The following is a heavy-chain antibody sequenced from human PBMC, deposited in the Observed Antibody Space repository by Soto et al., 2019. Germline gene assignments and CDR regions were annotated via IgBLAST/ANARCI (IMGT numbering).Heavy chain of an antibody. V-gene: IGHV3-74*01. CDR1: GFTFSSYW. D-gene: IGHD2-2*01. CDR2: INSDGSST. Sequence: EVQLVESGGGLVQPGGSLRLSCAASGFTFSSYWMHWVRQAPGKGLVWVSRINSDGSSTSYADSVKGRFTISRDNAKNTLYMQMNRLRVEDTAVYYCATRVGIVVVPAAGYGMDVWGQGTTVTVSS. J-gene: IGHJ6*02. CDR3: ATRVGIVVVPAAGYGMDV.